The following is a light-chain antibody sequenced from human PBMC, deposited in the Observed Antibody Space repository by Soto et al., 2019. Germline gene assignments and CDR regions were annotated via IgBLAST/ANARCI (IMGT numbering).Light chain of an antibody. J-gene: IGKJ1*01. Sequence: DIQMTQSPSTLSASVGDRVTITCRASQRITNRLAWYQQKPGKGPKVLIYDAFYLESGAPSRFSGRGSGTNFSLSICSLQPDDFATYYCQHYGGMWTFGQGTKVEIK. CDR3: QHYGGMWT. CDR2: DAF. V-gene: IGKV1-5*01. CDR1: QRITNR.